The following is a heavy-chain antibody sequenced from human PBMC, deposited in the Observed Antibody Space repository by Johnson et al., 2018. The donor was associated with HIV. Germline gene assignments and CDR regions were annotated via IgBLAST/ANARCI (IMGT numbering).Heavy chain of an antibody. Sequence: QVQLVESGVGVVQPGRSLRLSCAASGFTFSNYGMHWVRQAPGKGLEWVAVIWFDGSNKYYADSVKGRFTISRDNSKNTLYLQMNSLRAEDTAVYYCARDPFMAGLYAFDIWGQGTMVTVSS. J-gene: IGHJ3*02. V-gene: IGHV3-33*01. D-gene: IGHD3/OR15-3a*01. CDR1: GFTFSNYG. CDR3: ARDPFMAGLYAFDI. CDR2: IWFDGSNK.